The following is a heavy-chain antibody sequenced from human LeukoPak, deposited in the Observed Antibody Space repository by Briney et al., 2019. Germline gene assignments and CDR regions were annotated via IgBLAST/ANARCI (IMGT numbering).Heavy chain of an antibody. V-gene: IGHV3-20*04. CDR2: INWNGGGT. Sequence: EGSLRLSCAASGFTFDDFGMTWVRQAPGKGLEWVSGINWNGGGTGYADSVKGRFTISRDNAKKILYLQMNSLRVEDTAVYYCARWELSGRVMERLSWIDHWGQGALVTVSS. D-gene: IGHD3-16*02. CDR3: ARWELSGRVMERLSWIDH. CDR1: GFTFDDFG. J-gene: IGHJ4*02.